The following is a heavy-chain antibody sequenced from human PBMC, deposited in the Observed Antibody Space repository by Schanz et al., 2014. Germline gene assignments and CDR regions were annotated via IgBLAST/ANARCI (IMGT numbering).Heavy chain of an antibody. D-gene: IGHD3-22*01. V-gene: IGHV1-69*10. Sequence: QVQLVQSWAEVKGPGASVKVSCKASGYTFTDYGVIWVRQAPGQGLEWMGWIIPSLGLAKYEQKFQDKVTITADKSSDTAYMELSSLRSEDTAVYYCAREVGLYDRGWFDPWGQGTLVIDSS. CDR2: IIPSLGLA. CDR1: GYTFTDYG. CDR3: AREVGLYDRGWFDP. J-gene: IGHJ5*02.